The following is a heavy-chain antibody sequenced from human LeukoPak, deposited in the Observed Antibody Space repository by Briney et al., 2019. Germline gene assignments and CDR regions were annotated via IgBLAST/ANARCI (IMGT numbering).Heavy chain of an antibody. Sequence: GRSLRLSCAASGFTFSSYAMHWVRQAPGKGLEWVAVISYDGSNKYYADSVKGRFTISRDNSKNTLYLQMNSLRAEDTAVYYCAKGNPQDVWGKGTTVTVSS. J-gene: IGHJ6*04. V-gene: IGHV3-30*04. CDR3: AKGNPQDV. CDR1: GFTFSSYA. CDR2: ISYDGSNK.